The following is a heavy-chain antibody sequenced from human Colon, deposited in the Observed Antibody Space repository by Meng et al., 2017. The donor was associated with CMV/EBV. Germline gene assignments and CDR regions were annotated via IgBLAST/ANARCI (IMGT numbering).Heavy chain of an antibody. CDR2: IFVRGSA. CDR3: AKGDMVRGVIDY. V-gene: IGHV4-61*01. D-gene: IGHD3-10*01. CDR1: GGSVSSGNSY. J-gene: IGHJ4*02. Sequence: VCGGSVSSGNSYWSWLRQPPGKRLEFIGYIFVRGSANYNPSLKSRVTISVDTSKNQFSLELSSVTAADTAVYYCAKGDMVRGVIDYWGQGTLVTVSS.